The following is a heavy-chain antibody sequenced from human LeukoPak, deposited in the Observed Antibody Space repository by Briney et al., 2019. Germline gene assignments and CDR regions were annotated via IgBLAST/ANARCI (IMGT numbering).Heavy chain of an antibody. Sequence: GGSLRLSCAASGFTFNSYWMTWVRQAPGKGLEWVANIKQDGSEKYYVDSVKGRFTISRDNAKNSLYLQMNSLRAEDTAMYYCARADLSGSYFHPHFLDYWGQGTLVTVSS. D-gene: IGHD1-26*01. CDR3: ARADLSGSYFHPHFLDY. J-gene: IGHJ4*02. CDR1: GFTFNSYW. V-gene: IGHV3-7*01. CDR2: IKQDGSEK.